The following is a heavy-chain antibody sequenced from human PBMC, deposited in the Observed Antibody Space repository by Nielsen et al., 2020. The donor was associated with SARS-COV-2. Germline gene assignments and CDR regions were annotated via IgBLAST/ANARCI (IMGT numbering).Heavy chain of an antibody. Sequence: GESLKISCAASGFTFSSYAMHWVRQAPGKGLEWVAVISYDGSNKYYADSVKGRFTISRDNSKNTLYLQMNSLRAEDTAVYYCAGEPSNYDSSGYNPFFDDYWGQRTLVTVSS. CDR1: GFTFSSYA. J-gene: IGHJ4*02. V-gene: IGHV3-30*04. D-gene: IGHD3-22*01. CDR2: ISYDGSNK. CDR3: AGEPSNYDSSGYNPFFDDY.